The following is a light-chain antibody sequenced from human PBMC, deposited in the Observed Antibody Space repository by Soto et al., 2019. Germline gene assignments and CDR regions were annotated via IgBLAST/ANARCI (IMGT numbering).Light chain of an antibody. J-gene: IGLJ2*01. CDR3: QAWDSSTVV. CDR2: QDS. CDR1: KLGDKY. V-gene: IGLV3-1*01. Sequence: SYELTQPPSVSVSPGQTASITCSGDKLGDKYACWYQQKPGQSPVLVIYQDSKRPSGIPERFSGSNSGNTATLTIRGTQAMDEADYYCQAWDSSTVVFGGGTQLTV.